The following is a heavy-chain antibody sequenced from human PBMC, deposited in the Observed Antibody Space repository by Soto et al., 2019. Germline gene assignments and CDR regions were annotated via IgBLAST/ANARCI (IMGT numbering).Heavy chain of an antibody. Sequence: QVQLQESGPGLVKPSGTLSLTCAVSGGSISSSNWWSWVRQPPGKWLEWIGEIYHSGSTNYNPSLKSGVTISGDKSKSQFALKLSSVTAADTAVYYCARDPARHRNYYDRSEYYPGGVYYFDSWCQGTLVTVSS. D-gene: IGHD3-22*01. CDR3: ARDPARHRNYYDRSEYYPGGVYYFDS. CDR1: GGSISSSNW. V-gene: IGHV4-4*02. CDR2: IYHSGST. J-gene: IGHJ4*02.